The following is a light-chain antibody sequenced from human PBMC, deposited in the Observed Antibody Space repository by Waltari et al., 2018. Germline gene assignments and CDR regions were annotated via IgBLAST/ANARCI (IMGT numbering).Light chain of an antibody. J-gene: IGKJ2*01. CDR1: QSIDGW. Sequence: DIQMTQSPSTLSASVGDRVTLTCRVSQSIDGWLAWYQQKPGKAPKVLIYDASNLASGVPSRFSGSGSGTDFTLTISSLQPEDFAIYYCHQYGSAPNTFGQGTKVEIK. CDR3: HQYGSAPNT. CDR2: DAS. V-gene: IGKV1-5*01.